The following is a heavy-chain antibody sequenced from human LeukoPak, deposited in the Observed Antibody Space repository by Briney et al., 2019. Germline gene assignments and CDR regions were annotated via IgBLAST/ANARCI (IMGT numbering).Heavy chain of an antibody. CDR3: ARGRGVLLWFGESFDY. Sequence: ASVKVSCKASGYTFTSYDINCVRQATGHGLDSIASMNPNSGNTGYAQKFQGRVTMTRNTSISTAYMELSSLRSEDTAVYYCARGRGVLLWFGESFDYWGQGTLVTVSS. D-gene: IGHD3-10*01. CDR1: GYTFTSYD. CDR2: MNPNSGNT. J-gene: IGHJ4*02. V-gene: IGHV1-8*01.